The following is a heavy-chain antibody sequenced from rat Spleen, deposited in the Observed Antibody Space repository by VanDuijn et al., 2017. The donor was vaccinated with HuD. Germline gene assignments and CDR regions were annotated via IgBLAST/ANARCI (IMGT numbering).Heavy chain of an antibody. CDR3: TTRTRGTFDY. D-gene: IGHD4-3*01. Sequence: EVQLVESGGGLVQPGRSLKLSCAASGFTFSNYGMAWVRQAPTKGLEWVATIKYDGSSTYHRDSVKGRFAISRDNAKSSLYLQMDSLRSEDTATYYCTTRTRGTFDYWGQGVMVTVSS. CDR2: IKYDGSST. V-gene: IGHV5-29*01. J-gene: IGHJ2*01. CDR1: GFTFSNYG.